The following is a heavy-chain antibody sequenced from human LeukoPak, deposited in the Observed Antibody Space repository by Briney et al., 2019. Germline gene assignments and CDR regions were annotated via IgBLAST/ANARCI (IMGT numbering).Heavy chain of an antibody. J-gene: IGHJ6*03. CDR3: ARDGLYSSSWYTPNYYYYYYMDV. CDR2: ISGYNGNT. V-gene: IGHV1-18*01. D-gene: IGHD6-13*01. Sequence: GASVKVSCKASGYTFTTYNINWVRQAPGQGLEWMGWISGYNGNTNYAQKLQGRVTMTTNTSTSTAYMELRSLKSDDTAVYYCARDGLYSSSWYTPNYYYYYYMDVWGKGTTVTVSS. CDR1: GYTFTTYN.